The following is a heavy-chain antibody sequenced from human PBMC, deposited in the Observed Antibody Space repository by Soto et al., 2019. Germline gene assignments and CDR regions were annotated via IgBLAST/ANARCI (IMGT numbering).Heavy chain of an antibody. V-gene: IGHV3-23*01. D-gene: IGHD6-19*01. J-gene: IGHJ4*02. CDR3: AKDRTIAVAGTRFDY. Sequence: GGSLRLSCAASGFTFSSYAMSWVRQAPGKGLEWVSAISGSGGSTYYADSVKGRFTISRDNSKNTLYLQMNSLRAEDTAVYYCAKDRTIAVAGTRFDYWGQGTLVTVSS. CDR2: ISGSGGST. CDR1: GFTFSSYA.